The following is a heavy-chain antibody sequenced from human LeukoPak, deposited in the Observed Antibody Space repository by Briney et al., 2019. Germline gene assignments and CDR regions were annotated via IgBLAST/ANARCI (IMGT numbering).Heavy chain of an antibody. J-gene: IGHJ4*02. V-gene: IGHV1-46*01. D-gene: IGHD2-15*01. CDR2: INPSGGST. CDR1: GYTFTSYY. Sequence: ASVKVSCKASGYTFTSYYMHWVRQAPGQGLEWTGIINPSGGSTSYAQKFQGRVTMTRDTSTSTVYMELSSLRSEDTAVYYCARAGALYCSGGSCYDYWGQGTLVTVSS. CDR3: ARAGALYCSGGSCYDY.